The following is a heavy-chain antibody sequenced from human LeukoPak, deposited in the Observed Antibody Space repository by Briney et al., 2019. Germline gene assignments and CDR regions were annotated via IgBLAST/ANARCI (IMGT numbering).Heavy chain of an antibody. D-gene: IGHD6-13*01. CDR2: IYSGGST. Sequence: GGSLRLSCAASGFTVSSNYMSWVRQAPGKGLGWVSVIYSGGSTYYADSVKGRFTISRDNSKNTLYLQMNSLRAEDTAVYYCARDRAAAGRGFDYWGQGTLVTVSS. CDR3: ARDRAAAGRGFDY. J-gene: IGHJ4*02. V-gene: IGHV3-66*01. CDR1: GFTVSSNY.